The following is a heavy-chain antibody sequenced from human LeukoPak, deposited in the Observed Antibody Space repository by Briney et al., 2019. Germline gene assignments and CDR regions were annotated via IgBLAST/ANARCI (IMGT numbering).Heavy chain of an antibody. J-gene: IGHJ4*01. Sequence: GGSLRPSCAASGFTFSSYEMNWVRQAPGKGREGVSYISSSGSTIYYADSVKGRFTISRDNAKNSLYLQMNRLTAEDTAVYYCARGHGWNSEYWGQGTLVTVSS. CDR2: ISSSGSTI. V-gene: IGHV3-48*03. D-gene: IGHD1-7*01. CDR3: ARGHGWNSEY. CDR1: GFTFSSYE.